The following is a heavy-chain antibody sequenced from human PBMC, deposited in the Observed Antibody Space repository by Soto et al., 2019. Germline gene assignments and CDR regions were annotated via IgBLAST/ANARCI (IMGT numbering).Heavy chain of an antibody. CDR2: ISYEGSNK. J-gene: IGHJ6*02. Sequence: QVQLVESGGGVVQPGRSLRLSCAASGFTFSSYGMHWVRQAPGKGLEWVAVISYEGSNKYYADSVKGRFTISRDNSKNTLYLQMNSLRAEDTAVYYCAKEGGEIAVAGTLFGLQSDDYGMDVWGQGTTVTVSS. CDR1: GFTFSSYG. D-gene: IGHD6-19*01. CDR3: AKEGGEIAVAGTLFGLQSDDYGMDV. V-gene: IGHV3-30*18.